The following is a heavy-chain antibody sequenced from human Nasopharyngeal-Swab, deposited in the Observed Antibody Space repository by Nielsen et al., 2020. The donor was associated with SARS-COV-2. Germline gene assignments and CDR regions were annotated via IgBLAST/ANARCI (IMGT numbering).Heavy chain of an antibody. V-gene: IGHV4-34*01. J-gene: IGHJ4*02. CDR3: ARNLNYDFRFDY. D-gene: IGHD3-3*01. CDR1: GGSFSGYY. Sequence: SETLSLTCAVYGGSFSGYYWSWIRQPPGKGLEWIGEINHSGSTYYNPSLKSRVTISVDTSKNQFSLKLSSVTAADTAVYYCARNLNYDFRFDYWGQGTLVTVSS. CDR2: INHSGST.